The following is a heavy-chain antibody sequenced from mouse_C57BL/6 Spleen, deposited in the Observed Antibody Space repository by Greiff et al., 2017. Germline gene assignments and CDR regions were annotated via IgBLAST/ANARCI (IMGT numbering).Heavy chain of an antibody. CDR3: ARGDGNYFSWFAY. CDR1: GYTFTSYG. V-gene: IGHV1-81*01. CDR2: IYPRSGNT. J-gene: IGHJ3*01. Sequence: QVHVKQSGAELARPGASVKLSCKASGYTFTSYGISWVKQRTGQGLEWIGEIYPRSGNTYYNEKFKGKATLTADKSSSTAYMELRSLTSEDSAVYFCARGDGNYFSWFAYWGQGTLVTVSA. D-gene: IGHD2-1*01.